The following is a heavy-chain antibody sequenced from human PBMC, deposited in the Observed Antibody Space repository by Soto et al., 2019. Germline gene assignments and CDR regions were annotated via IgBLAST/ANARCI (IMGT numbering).Heavy chain of an antibody. J-gene: IGHJ3*02. CDR3: AGTGPRGYNWNYVGAFDI. V-gene: IGHV4-39*01. Sequence: PSETLSLTCTVSGGSICSSSYYWGWIRQPPGKGLEWIGSIYYSGSTYYNPSLKSRVTISVDTSKNQFSLKLSSVTAADTAVYYCAGTGPRGYNWNYVGAFDIWGQGTMVTVSS. D-gene: IGHD1-7*01. CDR2: IYYSGST. CDR1: GGSICSSSYY.